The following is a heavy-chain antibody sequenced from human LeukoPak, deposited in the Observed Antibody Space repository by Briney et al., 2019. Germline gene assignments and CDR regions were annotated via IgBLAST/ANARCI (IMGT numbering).Heavy chain of an antibody. Sequence: GASVKVSCKASGGTFSSYAISWVRQAPGQGLEWMGGIIPIFGTANYAQKFQGRVTITADDSTSTAYMELSSLRSEDTAVYYCARTSTRYGDSASDYWGQGTLVTVSS. D-gene: IGHD4-17*01. CDR1: GGTFSSYA. V-gene: IGHV1-69*13. J-gene: IGHJ4*02. CDR2: IIPIFGTA. CDR3: ARTSTRYGDSASDY.